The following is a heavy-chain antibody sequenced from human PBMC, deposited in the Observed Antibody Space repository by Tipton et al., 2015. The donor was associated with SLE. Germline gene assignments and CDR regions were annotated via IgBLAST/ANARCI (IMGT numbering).Heavy chain of an antibody. D-gene: IGHD3-3*01. V-gene: IGHV4-59*12. Sequence: TLSLTCTVSGASFSGYYWSWIRQPPGKGLEWIGYFSDIGRTNYKSSLKSRVTISVDRSKNQFSLKLNSVTAADTAMFYCASGTLEWSHEPDYWGQGTLVTVSS. CDR1: GASFSGYY. J-gene: IGHJ4*02. CDR3: ASGTLEWSHEPDY. CDR2: FSDIGRT.